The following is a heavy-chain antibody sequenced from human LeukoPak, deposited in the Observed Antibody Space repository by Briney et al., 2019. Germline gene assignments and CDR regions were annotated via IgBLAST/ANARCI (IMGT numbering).Heavy chain of an antibody. CDR2: VQYSGNT. CDR3: ARGINVGATSY. CDR1: GGSISTYY. V-gene: IGHV4-59*01. J-gene: IGHJ4*02. Sequence: SQTLSLTCNVSGGSISTYYWSWVRQSPGKGLEWIGCVQYSGNTKYNPLFKSRVTISVDTSKNQFSLRLSSVTTADTAMYFCARGINVGATSYWGQGTLVTVSA. D-gene: IGHD1-26*01.